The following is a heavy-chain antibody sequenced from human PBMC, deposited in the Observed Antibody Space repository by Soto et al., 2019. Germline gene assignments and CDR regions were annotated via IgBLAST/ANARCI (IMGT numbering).Heavy chain of an antibody. J-gene: IGHJ4*02. V-gene: IGHV1-69*13. Sequence: SVKVSCKASGGTFSSYAISWVRQAPGQGLEWMGGIIPIFGTANYAQKFQGRVTITADESTSTAYMELSSLRSEDTAVYYCARRSDSGSYRYYFDYWGQGTLVTVSS. D-gene: IGHD1-26*01. CDR1: GGTFSSYA. CDR3: ARRSDSGSYRYYFDY. CDR2: IIPIFGTA.